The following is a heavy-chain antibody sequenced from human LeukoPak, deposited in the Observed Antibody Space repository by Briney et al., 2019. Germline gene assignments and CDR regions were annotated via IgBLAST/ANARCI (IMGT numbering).Heavy chain of an antibody. J-gene: IGHJ6*03. D-gene: IGHD3-22*01. V-gene: IGHV3-74*01. CDR3: ETYDSSGSHYYYDYYMDV. Sequence: GGPLRLFCGASGFTFRNYWMHWVRQAPGKGLVWVSRINSYGIKTIYADSVKGRFTISRDNAKNTLNLQMNSLRAEDTAVYYCETYDSSGSHYYYDYYMDVWGKGTTVTISS. CDR1: GFTFRNYW. CDR2: INSYGIKT.